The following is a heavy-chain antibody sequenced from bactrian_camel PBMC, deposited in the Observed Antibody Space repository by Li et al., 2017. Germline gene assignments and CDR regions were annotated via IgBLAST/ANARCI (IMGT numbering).Heavy chain of an antibody. J-gene: IGHJ4*01. D-gene: IGHD1*01. Sequence: HVQLVESGGGSAQAGGSLRLSCAAPAYSRSVQLMVWFRQAPGKQREGVAVMYTATGATYYADSVKGRFTISQDKNRLTAYLQMNSQKPEDTAMYYCASRSLTCYRGERYYNYRGQGTQVTVS. CDR2: MYTATGAT. CDR3: ASRSLTCYRGERYYNY. CDR1: AYSRSVQL. V-gene: IGHV3S54*01.